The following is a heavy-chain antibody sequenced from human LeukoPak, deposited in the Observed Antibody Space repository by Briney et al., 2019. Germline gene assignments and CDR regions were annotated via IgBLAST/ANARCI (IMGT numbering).Heavy chain of an antibody. J-gene: IGHJ6*02. Sequence: ASVKVSCKASGYTFTSYGISWVRQAPGQGLEWMGWISAYNGNTNYAHQLQGRVTMTTDASTRTAYMELRSLRSDDTAVFYCARCSYSDSSSWYRENCMDVWGQGTTVTVSS. CDR2: ISAYNGNT. V-gene: IGHV1-18*01. CDR1: GYTFTSYG. CDR3: ARCSYSDSSSWYRENCMDV. D-gene: IGHD6-13*01.